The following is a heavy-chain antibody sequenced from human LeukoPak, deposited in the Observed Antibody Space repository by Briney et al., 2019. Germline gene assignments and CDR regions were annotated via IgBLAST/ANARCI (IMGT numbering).Heavy chain of an antibody. D-gene: IGHD1-26*01. J-gene: IGHJ6*03. CDR3: ARDPYSGSYGPYYYYMDV. CDR1: GFTFSSYI. V-gene: IGHV3-21*06. CDR2: ISSSNNYL. Sequence: GGSLRLSCAASGFTFSSYIMNWVRQAPGKGLEWVSSISSSNNYLYYADSVKGRFTISRDNAKNSLYLQMNSLRAEDTAVYYCARDPYSGSYGPYYYYMDVWGKGTTVTISS.